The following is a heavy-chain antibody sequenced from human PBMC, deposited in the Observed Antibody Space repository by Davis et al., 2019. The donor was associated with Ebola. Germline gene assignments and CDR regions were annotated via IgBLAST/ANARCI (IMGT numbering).Heavy chain of an antibody. V-gene: IGHV1-18*01. CDR1: GYTFTSYG. J-gene: IGHJ6*02. Sequence: AASVKVSCKASGYTFTSYGISWVRQAPGQGLEWMGWISAYNGNTNYAQKLQGRVTMTTDTSTSKAYMELRSLRSDDTAVYYCARGAVTTHYYYYYGMDVWGQGTTVTVSS. D-gene: IGHD4-17*01. CDR2: ISAYNGNT. CDR3: ARGAVTTHYYYYYGMDV.